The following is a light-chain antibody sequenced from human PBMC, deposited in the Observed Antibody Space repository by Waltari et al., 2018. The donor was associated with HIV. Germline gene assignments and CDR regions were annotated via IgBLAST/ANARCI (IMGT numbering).Light chain of an antibody. CDR3: SSYTSSSTWV. V-gene: IGLV2-14*01. CDR2: DVS. J-gene: IGLJ3*02. Sequence: QSALTQPASVSGSPGQSITISCTGTSSDVCGYNHVSWYQQHPGKAPKFMIYDVSKRPSGVSNRFSGSKSGNTASLTISGLQAEDEADYYCSSYTSSSTWVFGGGTKLTVL. CDR1: SSDVCGYNH.